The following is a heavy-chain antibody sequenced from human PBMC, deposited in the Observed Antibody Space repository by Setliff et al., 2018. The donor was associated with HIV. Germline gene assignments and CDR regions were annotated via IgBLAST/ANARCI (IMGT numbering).Heavy chain of an antibody. CDR2: ISGSGVST. J-gene: IGHJ4*02. D-gene: IGHD4-17*01. CDR3: ASWAGTTPATTFFGPIDY. Sequence: QPGGSLRLSCAASGFTFNNHAVTWFRQAPGKGLEWVSGISGSGVSTYYADSVKGRFTISRDNSKNTLYLQMNSLRAEDTAIYYCASWAGTTPATTFFGPIDYWGQGTLVTVSS. V-gene: IGHV3-23*01. CDR1: GFTFNNHA.